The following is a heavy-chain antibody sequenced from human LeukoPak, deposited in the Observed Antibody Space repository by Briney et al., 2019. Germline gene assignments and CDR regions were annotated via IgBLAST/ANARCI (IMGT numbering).Heavy chain of an antibody. CDR2: IRFDGSNE. Sequence: GGSLRLSCAASGFTFSSYVMHWVRQAPGKGLEWVAFIRFDGSNEYYADSVKGRFTISRDNSKNTLYLQMNSLRAEDTAVYYCAKDVSGYGAFDIWGQGTMVTVSS. D-gene: IGHD5-18*01. J-gene: IGHJ3*02. CDR3: AKDVSGYGAFDI. V-gene: IGHV3-30*02. CDR1: GFTFSSYV.